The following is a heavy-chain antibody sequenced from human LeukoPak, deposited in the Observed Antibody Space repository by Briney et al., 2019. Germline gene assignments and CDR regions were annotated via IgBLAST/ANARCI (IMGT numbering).Heavy chain of an antibody. J-gene: IGHJ4*02. CDR1: GFTFSSYA. V-gene: IGHV3-21*01. CDR2: ISSSSSYI. D-gene: IGHD3-10*01. Sequence: GGSLRLSCAASGFTFSSYAMSWVRQAPGKGLEWVSSISSSSSYIYYADSVKGRFTISRDNAKNSLYLQMNSLRAEDTAVYYCARGRDYYGSGSYTGTYYFDYWGQGTLVTVSS. CDR3: ARGRDYYGSGSYTGTYYFDY.